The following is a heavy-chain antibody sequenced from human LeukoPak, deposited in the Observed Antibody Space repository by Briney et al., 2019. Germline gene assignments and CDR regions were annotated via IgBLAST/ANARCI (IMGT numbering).Heavy chain of an antibody. CDR1: GGSISSYY. D-gene: IGHD2-15*01. CDR2: IYYSGST. J-gene: IGHJ4*02. V-gene: IGHV4-59*01. CDR3: ARGDLGYCSGGSCLTY. Sequence: SETLSLTCTVSGGSISSYYWSWIRQPPGKGLEWIGYIYYSGSTNYNPSLKSRVTISVDMSKNQFSLKLSSVTAADTAVYYCARGDLGYCSGGSCLTYWGQGTLVTVSS.